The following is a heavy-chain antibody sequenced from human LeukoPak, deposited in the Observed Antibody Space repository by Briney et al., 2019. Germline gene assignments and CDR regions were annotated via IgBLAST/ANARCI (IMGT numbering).Heavy chain of an antibody. J-gene: IGHJ5*02. CDR2: IYSGGNI. Sequence: GSLRLSCVVSGFTDSNNFMTWVRQAPGKGLEWGSLIYSGGNIYYADSVKGRFTISRDGSKNTLYLQMNSLRAEDTAVYYCARDPGAAAGNLWSWGQGTLVTVSS. V-gene: IGHV3-66*01. CDR3: ARDPGAAAGNLWS. CDR1: GFTDSNNF. D-gene: IGHD6-13*01.